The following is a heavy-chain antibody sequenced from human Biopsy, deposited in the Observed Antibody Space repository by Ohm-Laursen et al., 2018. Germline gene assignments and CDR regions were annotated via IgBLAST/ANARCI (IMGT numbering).Heavy chain of an antibody. CDR2: LSHTGYT. V-gene: IGHV4-61*03. J-gene: IGHJ1*01. D-gene: IGHD4-23*01. CDR1: GGSISSGGSF. CDR3: ARGSNEYGGLYFPH. Sequence: SGTLSLTCTVSGGSISSGGSFWSWLRQRPGKGLERIGHLSHTGYTSYKPSLKSRVTISLNTSRKHFSLRLTSLAAADTDVYYGARGSNEYGGLYFPHWGQGTLVTVSS.